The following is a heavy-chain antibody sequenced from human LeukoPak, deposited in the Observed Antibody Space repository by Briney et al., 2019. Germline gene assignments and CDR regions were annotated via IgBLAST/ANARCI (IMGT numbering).Heavy chain of an antibody. CDR1: GGSISSGIW. D-gene: IGHD1-26*01. Sequence: SETLSLTCGVSGGSISSGIWWCWRHPPPGKGQEWIGEIYHSRSTNYNASLKRRGIISVDKYKSHFSLKLISVTAANTVIYYCARKHTTADAFDMWGEGTMVTVSS. J-gene: IGHJ3*02. CDR2: IYHSRST. CDR3: ARKHTTADAFDM. V-gene: IGHV4-4*02.